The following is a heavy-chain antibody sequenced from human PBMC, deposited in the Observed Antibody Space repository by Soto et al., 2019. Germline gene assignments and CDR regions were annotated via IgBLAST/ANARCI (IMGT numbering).Heavy chain of an antibody. CDR1: GGTFSSYA. Sequence: QVQLVQSGAEVKKPGSSVKVSCKASGGTFSSYAISWVRQAPGQGLEWMGEIIPIFGTANSAQKFQGRVTITADESTSTAYIELSSLRSEDTAVYYCARDRGPSSGYYPYWFDPWGQGTLVTVSS. D-gene: IGHD3-22*01. CDR3: ARDRGPSSGYYPYWFDP. V-gene: IGHV1-69*12. J-gene: IGHJ5*02. CDR2: IIPIFGTA.